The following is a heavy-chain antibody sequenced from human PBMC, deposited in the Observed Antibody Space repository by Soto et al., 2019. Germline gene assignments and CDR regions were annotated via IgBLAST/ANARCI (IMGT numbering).Heavy chain of an antibody. CDR1: VSTFISFS. D-gene: IGHD6-13*01. J-gene: IGHJ4*02. CDR3: ARLRGSSNWETPS. Sequence: EVQLVESGGGLVQPGGSLRLPCAASVSTFISFSWNWVGQAPGRGREWVSYISSSSIAIYYADSVKGRFTISRDNAKNSLYLQMNSLRAEDTAVYYCARLRGSSNWETPSWGQGTLVTVSS. V-gene: IGHV3-48*01. CDR2: ISSSSIAI.